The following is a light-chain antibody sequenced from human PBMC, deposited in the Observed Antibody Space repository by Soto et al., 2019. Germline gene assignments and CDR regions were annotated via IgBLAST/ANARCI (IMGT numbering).Light chain of an antibody. Sequence: QSVLTQPASVSASPGQPITISSPGTSSDVGGYNYVSWYQQHPGKAPKLMIYDVSNRPSGVSNRFSGSKSGNTASLTISGLQADDEADYSCSSYTSSSTVIFCGGTQLTVL. CDR3: SSYTSSSTVI. V-gene: IGLV2-14*01. J-gene: IGLJ2*01. CDR2: DVS. CDR1: SSDVGGYNY.